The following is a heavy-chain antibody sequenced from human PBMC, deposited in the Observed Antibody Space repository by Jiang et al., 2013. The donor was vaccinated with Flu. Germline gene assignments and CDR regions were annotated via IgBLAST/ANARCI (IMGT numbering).Heavy chain of an antibody. CDR3: ARAHCGGDCSHMYYFDY. Sequence: GAEVKKPGSSVKVSCKASGGTFSSYAISWVRQAPGQGLEWMGGIIPIFGTANYAQKFQGRVTITADESTSTAYMELSSLRSEDTAVYYCARAHCGGDCSHMYYFDYWGQGTLVTVSS. CDR2: IIPIFGTA. V-gene: IGHV1-69*01. J-gene: IGHJ4*02. CDR1: GGTFSSYA. D-gene: IGHD2-21*01.